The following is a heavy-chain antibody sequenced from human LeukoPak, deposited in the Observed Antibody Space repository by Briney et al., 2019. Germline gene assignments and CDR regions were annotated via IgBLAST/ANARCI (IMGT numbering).Heavy chain of an antibody. J-gene: IGHJ4*02. D-gene: IGHD5-18*01. CDR3: ARRGYSYALDY. V-gene: IGHV4-34*01. CDR1: GGSFSGYY. CDR2: INHSGST. Sequence: PSEILSLTCAVYGGSFSGYYWSWIRQPPGKGLEWIGEINHSGSTNYNPSLKSRVTISIDTSKNQFSLKLISVTAADTAVYYCARRGYSYALDYWGQGTLVTVSS.